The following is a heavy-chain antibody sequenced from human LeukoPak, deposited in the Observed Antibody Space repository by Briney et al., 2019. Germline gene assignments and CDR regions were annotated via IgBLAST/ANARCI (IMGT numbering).Heavy chain of an antibody. Sequence: SQTLSLTCTVSGGSISSGGYYWSWIRQHPVKGLEWIGNIYYSGSTAYNPSLKRRLTISIDTSKNEFSLKLSSVTAADTAVYYCARDGHYYGSGSYYKTGFDYWGQGTLVTVSS. D-gene: IGHD3-10*01. CDR2: IYYSGST. CDR1: GGSISSGGYY. CDR3: ARDGHYYGSGSYYKTGFDY. V-gene: IGHV4-31*03. J-gene: IGHJ4*02.